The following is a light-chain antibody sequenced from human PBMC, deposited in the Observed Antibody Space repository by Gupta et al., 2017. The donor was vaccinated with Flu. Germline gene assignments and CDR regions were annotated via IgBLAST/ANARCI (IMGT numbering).Light chain of an antibody. Sequence: QSAPTQPRSVCGSPGQSVTISCTRSSNDVGGSKRVSWYQQRPGKAPKLILYDVTERPSGVPDRFSGSKSGNTASLTISGLQADDEADYYCSSHAGSVTWVFGTGTKVTVL. CDR1: SNDVGGSKR. J-gene: IGLJ1*01. V-gene: IGLV2-11*01. CDR2: DVT. CDR3: SSHAGSVTWV.